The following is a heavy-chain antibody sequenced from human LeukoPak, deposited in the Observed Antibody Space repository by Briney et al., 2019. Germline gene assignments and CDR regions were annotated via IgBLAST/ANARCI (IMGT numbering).Heavy chain of an antibody. J-gene: IGHJ6*02. Sequence: SVKVSCKASGGTFSSYAISWVRQAPGQGLEWMGGIIPIFGTANYAQKFQGRVTITADESTSTAYMELSSLRSEDTAVYYCARRQLLYGDAYYYYYGMDVWGQGTTVTVSS. V-gene: IGHV1-69*13. CDR3: ARRQLLYGDAYYYYYGMDV. D-gene: IGHD2-2*02. CDR2: IIPIFGTA. CDR1: GGTFSSYA.